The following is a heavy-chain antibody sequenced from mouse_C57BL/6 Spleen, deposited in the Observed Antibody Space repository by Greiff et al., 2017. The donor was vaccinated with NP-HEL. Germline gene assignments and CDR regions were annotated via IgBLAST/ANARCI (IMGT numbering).Heavy chain of an antibody. D-gene: IGHD1-1*02. V-gene: IGHV5-17*01. CDR1: GFTFSDYG. Sequence: DVMLVESGGGLVKPGGSLKLSCAASGFTFSDYGMHWVRQAPEKGLEWVAYISSGSSTIYYADTVKGRFTISRDNAKNTLFLQMTSLRSEDTAMYYCARRVGLYYFDYWGQGTTLTVSS. CDR2: ISSGSSTI. J-gene: IGHJ2*01. CDR3: ARRVGLYYFDY.